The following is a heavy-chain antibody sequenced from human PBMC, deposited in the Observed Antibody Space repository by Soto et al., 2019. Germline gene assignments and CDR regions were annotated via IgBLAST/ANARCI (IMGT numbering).Heavy chain of an antibody. CDR2: IIPIFGTA. Sequence: KVSCTASGRPFSSYAISWVRHAPGQGLEWMGGIIPIFGTANYAQKLQGRVTITADESTSTAYMELSSRRSEETFVHYCARLYRFVFVVRCYYGMDVWGQGTTVTVSS. D-gene: IGHD3-10*01. J-gene: IGHJ6*02. CDR1: GRPFSSYA. V-gene: IGHV1-69*01. CDR3: ARLYRFVFVVRCYYGMDV.